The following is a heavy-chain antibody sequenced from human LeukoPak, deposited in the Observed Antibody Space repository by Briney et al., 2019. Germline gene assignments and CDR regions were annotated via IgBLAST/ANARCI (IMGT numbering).Heavy chain of an antibody. CDR1: GFTVSRNY. D-gene: IGHD3-10*01. V-gene: IGHV3-66*01. J-gene: IGHJ4*02. CDR2: IYSGGRT. Sequence: GGSLRLSCAASGFTVSRNYMSWVRQAPGKGLEWVSVIYSGGRTYYADSVKGRFTISRDNSKNTLYLQMNRLRAEDTAVYYCARVPYYGDDYWGQGTLVTVSS. CDR3: ARVPYYGDDY.